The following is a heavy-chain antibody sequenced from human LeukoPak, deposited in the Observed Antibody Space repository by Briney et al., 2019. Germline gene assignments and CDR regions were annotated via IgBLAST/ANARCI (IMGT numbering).Heavy chain of an antibody. Sequence: GGSLRLSCAAPGFTFSSYAMHWVRQAPGKGLEWVAVISYDGGNKYYADSVKGRFTISRDNSKNTLYLQMNSLRAEDTAVYYCARSADYGDYSAFDIWGQGTMVTVSS. CDR3: ARSADYGDYSAFDI. CDR1: GFTFSSYA. D-gene: IGHD4-17*01. V-gene: IGHV3-30*01. CDR2: ISYDGGNK. J-gene: IGHJ3*02.